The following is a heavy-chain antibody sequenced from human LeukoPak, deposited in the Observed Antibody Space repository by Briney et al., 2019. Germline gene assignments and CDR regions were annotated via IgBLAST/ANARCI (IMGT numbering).Heavy chain of an antibody. CDR3: ARDYGLANNKWFDTFDI. CDR1: GYSFTNYG. D-gene: IGHD3-22*01. V-gene: IGHV1-18*04. CDR2: ISGENGNT. Sequence: ASVRVSCKTSGYSFTNYGVSWVRQAPGQGPEWMGWISGENGNTNYAQKFQARFTMTTDTSTGTAYMELSSLRSDDTAAYYCARDYGLANNKWFDTFDIWGQGTMVTVSS. J-gene: IGHJ3*02.